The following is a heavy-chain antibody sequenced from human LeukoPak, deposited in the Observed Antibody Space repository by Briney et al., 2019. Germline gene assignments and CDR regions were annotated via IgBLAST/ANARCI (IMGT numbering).Heavy chain of an antibody. Sequence: SENLSLTCSVSGYSVSSSDYYWGWIRQSPGTGLEWIGDVFYNGKTNYNPSLRSRVTISIDTSRNQFSLRLTSVTAADTAVYYCARIFDSWGQGTLVTVSS. V-gene: IGHV4-39*07. CDR1: GYSVSSSDYY. CDR3: ARIFDS. J-gene: IGHJ4*02. CDR2: VFYNGKT.